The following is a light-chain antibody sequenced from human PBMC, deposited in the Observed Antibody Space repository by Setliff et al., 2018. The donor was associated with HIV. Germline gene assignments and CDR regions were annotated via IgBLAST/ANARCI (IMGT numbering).Light chain of an antibody. Sequence: QSALTQPASVSGSPGQSITISCSGTNSDVGGYNYVSWYQQHPGKAPKLLIYDVSYRPSGVSNRLSGSKSGNTASLTISGLQAEDEGDYYCSSYTSSSTHYVIFGGGT. J-gene: IGLJ2*01. V-gene: IGLV2-14*03. CDR2: DVS. CDR1: NSDVGGYNY. CDR3: SSYTSSSTHYVI.